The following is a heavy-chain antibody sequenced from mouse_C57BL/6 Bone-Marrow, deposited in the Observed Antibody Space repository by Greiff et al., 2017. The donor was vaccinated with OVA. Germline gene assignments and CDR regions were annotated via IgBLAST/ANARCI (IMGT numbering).Heavy chain of an antibody. J-gene: IGHJ3*01. Sequence: VQLKQSGPELVKPGASVKISCKASGYTFTDYYMNWVKQSHGKSLAWIGDLYPSNGGTRYNQKFKGKATLTVDKSSSTAYMELRSLTAEDSAVYYGASCYDGYDACFADECQGQRATVTA. V-gene: IGHV1-26*01. D-gene: IGHD2-3*01. CDR1: GYTFTDYY. CDR2: LYPSNGGT. CDR3: ASCYDGYDACFAD.